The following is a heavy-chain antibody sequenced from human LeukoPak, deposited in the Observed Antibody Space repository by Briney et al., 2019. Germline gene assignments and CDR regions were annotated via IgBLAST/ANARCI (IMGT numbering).Heavy chain of an antibody. J-gene: IGHJ4*02. CDR2: ISSSSNYI. CDR1: GFTFSTYN. CDR3: ARDGGYSSLDY. D-gene: IGHD6-19*01. V-gene: IGHV3-21*01. Sequence: GGSLRLSCAASGFTFSTYNMNWVRQAPGKGLEWVSSISSSSNYIYYADSVKGRFTISRDNAKNSLYLQMNSLRAEDTDVYYCARDGGYSSLDYWGQGTLVTVSS.